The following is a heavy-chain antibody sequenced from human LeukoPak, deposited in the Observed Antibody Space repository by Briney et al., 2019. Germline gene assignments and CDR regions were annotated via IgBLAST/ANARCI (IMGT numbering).Heavy chain of an antibody. J-gene: IGHJ4*02. Sequence: GGSXXLSXAXAGFTFSSYAMSWVRQAAGKGREWVSAIICSVRITYYPASVKAPSTISRDNSNNTLYLQMNSLRAEDTAVYYCAKDLLRGIAARRLGYWGQGTLVTVSS. CDR1: GFTFSSYA. D-gene: IGHD6-6*01. CDR3: AKDLLRGIAARRLGY. V-gene: IGHV3-23*01. CDR2: IICSVRIT.